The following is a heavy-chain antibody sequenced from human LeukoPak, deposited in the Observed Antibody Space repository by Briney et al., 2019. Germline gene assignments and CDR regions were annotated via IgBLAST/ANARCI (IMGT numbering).Heavy chain of an antibody. CDR1: GFTFSDYY. V-gene: IGHV3-11*01. CDR2: ISSSGSTI. J-gene: IGHJ6*02. D-gene: IGHD2-8*01. CDR3: ARASSCTNGVCLSFYGMAV. Sequence: PGGSLRLSCAASGFTFSDYYTSWIRQAPGKGLEWVSYISSSGSTIYYADSVKGRFTISRDNAKNSLYLQMNSLRAEDTAVYYCARASSCTNGVCLSFYGMAVWGQGTTVTVSS.